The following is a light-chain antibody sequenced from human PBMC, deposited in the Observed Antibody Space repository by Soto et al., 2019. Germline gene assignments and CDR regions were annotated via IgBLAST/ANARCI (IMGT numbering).Light chain of an antibody. CDR3: QQYNSYPWT. CDR1: QSISSW. Sequence: DIPMTQSPSTLSASVGDRVTLTCRASQSISSWLAWYQQKPGKAPKLLIYHAYSLESGVPSRFSGSESGTEFTLTISSLQPDDFATYYCQQYNSYPWTFGQGTKVEIK. CDR2: HAY. J-gene: IGKJ1*01. V-gene: IGKV1-5*01.